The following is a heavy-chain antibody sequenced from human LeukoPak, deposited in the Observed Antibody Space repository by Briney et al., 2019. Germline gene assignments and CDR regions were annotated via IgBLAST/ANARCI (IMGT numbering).Heavy chain of an antibody. Sequence: SETLSLTCTVSGGSISSYYWSWIRQPAGKGLEWIGRIYTSGSTNYNPSLKSRVTISVDRSKNQFSLKLSSVTAADTAVYYCARDRYGSGSPYGMDVWGQGTTVTVSS. V-gene: IGHV4-4*07. CDR1: GGSISSYY. CDR2: IYTSGST. CDR3: ARDRYGSGSPYGMDV. D-gene: IGHD3-10*01. J-gene: IGHJ6*02.